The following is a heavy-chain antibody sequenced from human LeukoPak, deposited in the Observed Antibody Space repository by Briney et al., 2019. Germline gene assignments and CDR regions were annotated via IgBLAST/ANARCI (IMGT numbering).Heavy chain of an antibody. CDR3: ARPGGSSGYYYFDY. V-gene: IGHV3-11*04. Sequence: PGGSLRLSCAASGFTFSDYYMSWIRQAPGKGLEWGSYISSSGSTIYYADSVKGRFTISRDNSKNTLYLQMNSLRAEDTAVYYCARPGGSSGYYYFDYWGQGTLVTVSS. CDR1: GFTFSDYY. J-gene: IGHJ4*02. CDR2: ISSSGSTI. D-gene: IGHD3-22*01.